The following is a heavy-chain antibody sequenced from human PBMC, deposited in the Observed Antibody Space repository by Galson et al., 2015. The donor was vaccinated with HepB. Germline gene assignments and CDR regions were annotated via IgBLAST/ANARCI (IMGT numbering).Heavy chain of an antibody. CDR1: GYTFTSYY. V-gene: IGHV1-46*01. J-gene: IGHJ5*02. CDR2: INPSGGST. CDR3: ARDRFWSGHSERSGFDP. Sequence: SVKVSCKASGYTFTSYYMHWVRQAPGQGLEWMGIINPSGGSTSYAQKFQGRVTMTRDTSTSTVYMELSSLRSEDTAVYYCARDRFWSGHSERSGFDPWGQGTLVTVSS. D-gene: IGHD3-3*01.